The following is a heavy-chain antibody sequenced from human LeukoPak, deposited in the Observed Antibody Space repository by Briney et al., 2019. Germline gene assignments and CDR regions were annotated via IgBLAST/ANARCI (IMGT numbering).Heavy chain of an antibody. CDR3: ARAYYDSSGLNFDY. D-gene: IGHD3-22*01. J-gene: IGHJ4*02. CDR1: GGSISSGGYS. CDR2: IYHSGST. Sequence: SETLSLTCAVSGGSISSGGYSWSWIRQPPGKGLEWIGYIYHSGSTYYNPSLKSRVTISVDRSKNQFSLKLSSVTAADTAVYYCARAYYDSSGLNFDYWGQGTLVTVSS. V-gene: IGHV4-30-2*01.